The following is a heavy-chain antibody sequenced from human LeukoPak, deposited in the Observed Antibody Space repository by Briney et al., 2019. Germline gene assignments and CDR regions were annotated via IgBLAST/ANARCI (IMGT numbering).Heavy chain of an antibody. D-gene: IGHD6-6*01. CDR3: ARRYYSSSYYLDY. V-gene: IGHV5-51*01. J-gene: IGHJ4*02. Sequence: GESLKISCQGSGYSFTNYWIGWVRQMPGKGLEWMGMIYPGDSGTRYSPSFQGQVTVSADNSISTAYLQWSSLKASDTAIYYCARRYYSSSYYLDYWGQGTLVTVSP. CDR2: IYPGDSGT. CDR1: GYSFTNYW.